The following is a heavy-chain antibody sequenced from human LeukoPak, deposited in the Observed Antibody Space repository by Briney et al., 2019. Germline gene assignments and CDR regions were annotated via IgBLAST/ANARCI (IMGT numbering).Heavy chain of an antibody. CDR2: IYTSGST. Sequence: SETLSLTCTVSGGSISSGSYYWSWIRQPAGKGLEWIGRIYTSGSTNYNPSLKSRVTISVDTSKNQFSLKLSSVTAADTAVYYCARALTGTRNDAFDIWGQGTMVTVSS. CDR1: GGSISSGSYY. D-gene: IGHD1-7*01. J-gene: IGHJ3*02. CDR3: ARALTGTRNDAFDI. V-gene: IGHV4-61*02.